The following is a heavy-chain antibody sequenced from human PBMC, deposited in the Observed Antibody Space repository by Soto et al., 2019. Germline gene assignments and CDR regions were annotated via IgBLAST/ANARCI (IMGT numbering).Heavy chain of an antibody. J-gene: IGHJ4*02. CDR1: GFSLTASGVG. CDR2: TFWNGDE. V-gene: IGHV2-5*01. D-gene: IGHD2-2*01. CDR3: AHRLGSTSTGGHFDY. Sequence: QITLKESGPTLVKPTQTLTLTCTFSGFSLTASGVGVGWIRQPPGKALEWLAVTFWNGDERYSPSLKSRVSVTKDTSKNQVVPTVTDMEPVDTATYYCAHRLGSTSTGGHFDYWGQGTLVTVSS.